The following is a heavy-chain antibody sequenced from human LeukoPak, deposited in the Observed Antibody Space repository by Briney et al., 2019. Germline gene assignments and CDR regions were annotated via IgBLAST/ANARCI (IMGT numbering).Heavy chain of an antibody. Sequence: PSETLSLTCTVSGASINSNYWSWFRQPPGKEPEWIGYIYFSGSTNYNPSLWSRVAISVDRSRNQFSLKLTSMTAADTAVYYCAKDYSDSRVADVFLEYWGQGTPVTVSS. CDR2: IYFSGST. CDR3: AKDYSDSRVADVFLEY. CDR1: GASINSNY. J-gene: IGHJ4*02. V-gene: IGHV4-59*01. D-gene: IGHD2-15*01.